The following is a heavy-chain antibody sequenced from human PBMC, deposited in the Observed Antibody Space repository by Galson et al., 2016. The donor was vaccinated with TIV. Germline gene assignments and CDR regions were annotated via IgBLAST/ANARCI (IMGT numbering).Heavy chain of an antibody. CDR2: IKHDGSEK. V-gene: IGHV3-7*01. CDR1: GFTFNTYW. CDR3: ARDPWGTTMVTGGMDV. D-gene: IGHD5-18*01. J-gene: IGHJ6*02. Sequence: SLRLSCAASGFTFNTYWMIWVRQAPGKGLEWVANIKHDGSEKYYVDSVKGRFTISRDKAKNTLYLQMNSLRVEDTAVYYCARDPWGTTMVTGGMDVWGQGTTVTVSS.